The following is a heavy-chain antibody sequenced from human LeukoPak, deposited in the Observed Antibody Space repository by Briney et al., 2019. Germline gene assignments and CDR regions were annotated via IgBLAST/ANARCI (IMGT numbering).Heavy chain of an antibody. J-gene: IGHJ5*02. Sequence: GGSLRLSCAASGFTFSSYGMHWVRQAPGKGLEWVAVISFDGSHEYYADSAKGRFTISRDNSKNTLYLQTNSLRSEDMAVYYCVKGVGPTKSGPFDPWGQGTLVTVSS. CDR3: VKGVGPTKSGPFDP. D-gene: IGHD1-26*01. V-gene: IGHV3-30*18. CDR2: ISFDGSHE. CDR1: GFTFSSYG.